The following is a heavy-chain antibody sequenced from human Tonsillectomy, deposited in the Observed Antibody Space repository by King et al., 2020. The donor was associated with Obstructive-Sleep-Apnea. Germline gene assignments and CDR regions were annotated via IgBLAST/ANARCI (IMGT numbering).Heavy chain of an antibody. D-gene: IGHD2-2*01. Sequence: MQLQESGPGLVKPSETLSLTCTVSGGSISSYYWSWIRQPAGKGLEWIGRIYTSGSTNYNPSLKSRVTMSVDTSKNQFSLKLSSVTAADTAVYYCARDFVVVPAAGYYYYYGMDVWGQGTTVTVSS. J-gene: IGHJ6*02. CDR1: GGSISSYY. CDR3: ARDFVVVPAAGYYYYYGMDV. CDR2: IYTSGST. V-gene: IGHV4-4*07.